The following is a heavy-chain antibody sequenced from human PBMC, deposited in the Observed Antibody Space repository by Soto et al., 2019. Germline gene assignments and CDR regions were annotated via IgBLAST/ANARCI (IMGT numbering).Heavy chain of an antibody. CDR1: GFSITSPGMS. CDR2: IERDDDDK. J-gene: IGHJ6*02. V-gene: IGHV2-70*13. CDR3: ARSIRGPRKFNGMDV. Sequence: SGPTLVNPTETLTLTCTFSGFSITSPGMSVSWISQPPGRALEWLALIERDDDDKYYSTSLKTRLTISKDTRKNQVVLTMANMDPADTATYYCARSIRGPRKFNGMDVWGQGT. D-gene: IGHD1-20*01.